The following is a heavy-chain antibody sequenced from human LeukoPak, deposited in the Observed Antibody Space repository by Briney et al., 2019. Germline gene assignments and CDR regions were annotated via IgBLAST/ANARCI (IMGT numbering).Heavy chain of an antibody. CDR2: IHYSWST. CDR3: ARDTRGTFSYYFDS. J-gene: IGHJ4*02. CDR1: GGSISSYY. V-gene: IGHV4-59*01. Sequence: SETLSLTCTVSGGSISSYYWSWIRQPPGKGLEWIGFIHYSWSTNYNPSLKGRITMSVDTSRNQFSLKLTSVTAADTAVYYCARDTRGTFSYYFDSWGQGTLVTVSS. D-gene: IGHD1-26*01.